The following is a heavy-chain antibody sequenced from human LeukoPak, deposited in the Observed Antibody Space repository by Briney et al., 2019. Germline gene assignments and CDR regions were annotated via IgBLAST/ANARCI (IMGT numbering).Heavy chain of an antibody. V-gene: IGHV3-23*01. CDR1: GFTFSNYA. CDR3: ANRGRTAVASYYFDY. Sequence: GGSLRLSCAASGFTFSNYAMSWVRQAPGKGLEWVSLIKSNGGDTYYADSVEGRFIISRDNSRNTLYLQMNSLRAEDTAIYYCANRGRTAVASYYFDYWDQGTLVTVSS. D-gene: IGHD3-10*01. J-gene: IGHJ4*02. CDR2: IKSNGGDT.